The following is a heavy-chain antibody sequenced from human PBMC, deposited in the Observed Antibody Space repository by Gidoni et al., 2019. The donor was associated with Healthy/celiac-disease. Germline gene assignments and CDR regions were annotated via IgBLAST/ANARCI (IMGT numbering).Heavy chain of an antibody. CDR2: IYYSGST. Sequence: QVQLQESGPGLVKPSASLSLTCTVPGGSISSYYWSWIRQPPGKRLEWIGYIYYSGSTNYNPSLKSRVTISVDTSKNQFSLKLSSVTAADTAVYYCASSYYYDSSGSRAEYFQHWGQGTLVTVSS. CDR3: ASSYYYDSSGSRAEYFQH. CDR1: GGSISSYY. D-gene: IGHD3-22*01. V-gene: IGHV4-59*01. J-gene: IGHJ1*01.